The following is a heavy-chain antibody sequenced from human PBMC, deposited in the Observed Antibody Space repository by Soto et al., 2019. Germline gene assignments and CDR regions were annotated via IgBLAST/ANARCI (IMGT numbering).Heavy chain of an antibody. J-gene: IGHJ6*02. D-gene: IGHD3-10*01. Sequence: QVQLQESGPGLLKPSGTLSLSCTVSGGSISTDHWWTWVRQSPGEGLEWIGEIFHTGSTAYTPSLPTRVTISVDRSNNLVSLNLKSVTPADTAISYCARRAFRDRSGAMDIWGRGTTVTVSS. V-gene: IGHV4-4*02. CDR2: IFHTGST. CDR3: ARRAFRDRSGAMDI. CDR1: GGSISTDHW.